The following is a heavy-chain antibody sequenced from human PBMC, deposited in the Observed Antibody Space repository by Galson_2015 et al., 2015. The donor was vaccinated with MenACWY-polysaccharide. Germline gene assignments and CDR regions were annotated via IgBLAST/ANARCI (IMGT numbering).Heavy chain of an antibody. CDR1: GFTFSTYS. J-gene: IGHJ4*02. D-gene: IGHD6-13*01. CDR2: ISSSSSII. V-gene: IGHV3-48*01. Sequence: SLRLSCAASGFTFSTYSMNWVRQAPGKGLEWASYISSSSSIISYADSVKGRFTISRDNANNSLYLQMNSLRAEDTAVYYCARGDSSTGFDYWGQGTPVTVSS. CDR3: ARGDSSTGFDY.